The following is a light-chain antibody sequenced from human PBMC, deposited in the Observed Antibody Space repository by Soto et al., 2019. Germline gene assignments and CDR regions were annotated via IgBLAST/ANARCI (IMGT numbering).Light chain of an antibody. V-gene: IGLV2-8*01. CDR3: SSSAGIYHYLV. J-gene: IGLJ3*02. CDR1: SSDIGGYDV. Sequence: QSALTQPASVSGSPGQTITISCTGTSSDIGGYDVVSWYQQHPGKAPKLLIYEVAKRPSGVPDRFSGSKSGYTASLTVSGLQTEDEAFYYCSSSAGIYHYLVFGGGTQLTVL. CDR2: EVA.